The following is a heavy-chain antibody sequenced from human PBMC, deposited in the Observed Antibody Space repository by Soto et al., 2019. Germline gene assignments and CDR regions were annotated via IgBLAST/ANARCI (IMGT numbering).Heavy chain of an antibody. CDR3: ASPYRSGGSCYDAFDI. CDR2: IKQDGSEK. J-gene: IGHJ3*02. CDR1: GFTFSSYW. V-gene: IGHV3-7*05. D-gene: IGHD2-15*01. Sequence: EVQLVESGGGLVQPGGSLRLSCAASGFTFSSYWMSWVRQAPGKGLEWVANIKQDGSEKYYVDSVKGRFTISRDNAKNSLYLQMNSLRAEDTAVYYCASPYRSGGSCYDAFDIWGQGTMVTVSS.